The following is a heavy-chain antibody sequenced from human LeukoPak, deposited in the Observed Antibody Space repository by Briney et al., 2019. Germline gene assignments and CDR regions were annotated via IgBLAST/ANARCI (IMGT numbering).Heavy chain of an antibody. CDR1: GFTFSAYS. Sequence: PGGSLRLSCAASGFTFSAYSMNWVRQAPEKGLEWVSYIGSSSSPIYYADSVKGRFTISRDNAKNTLNLQMNSLRADDTAVYYCARAVAGLYFDYWGQGTLVTVSS. CDR3: ARAVAGLYFDY. V-gene: IGHV3-48*01. CDR2: IGSSSSPI. J-gene: IGHJ4*02. D-gene: IGHD6-19*01.